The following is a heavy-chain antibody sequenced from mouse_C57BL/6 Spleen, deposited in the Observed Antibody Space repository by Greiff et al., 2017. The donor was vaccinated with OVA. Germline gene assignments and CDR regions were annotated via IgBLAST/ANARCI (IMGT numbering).Heavy chain of an antibody. V-gene: IGHV5-4*01. CDR3: AREGNWDYYYAMDY. Sequence: EVQGVESGGGLVKPGGSLKLSCAASGFTFSSYAMSWVRQTPEKRLEWVATISDGGSYTYYPDNVKGRFTISRDNAKNNLYLQMSHLKSEDTAMYYGAREGNWDYYYAMDYWGQGTSVTVSS. J-gene: IGHJ4*01. CDR1: GFTFSSYA. CDR2: ISDGGSYT. D-gene: IGHD4-1*01.